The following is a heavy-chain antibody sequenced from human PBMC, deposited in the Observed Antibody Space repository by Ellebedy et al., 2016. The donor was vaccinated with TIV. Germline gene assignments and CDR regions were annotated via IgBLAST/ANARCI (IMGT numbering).Heavy chain of an antibody. CDR3: ARDGETYYYGSGSDYFDY. Sequence: GESLKISCAASGFTFSSYWMHWVRQAPGKGLVWVSRINSDGSSTSYADSVKGRFTISRDNAKNTLYLQMNSLRAEDTAVYYCARDGETYYYGSGSDYFDYWGQGTLVTVSS. CDR2: INSDGSST. J-gene: IGHJ4*02. V-gene: IGHV3-74*01. D-gene: IGHD3-10*01. CDR1: GFTFSSYW.